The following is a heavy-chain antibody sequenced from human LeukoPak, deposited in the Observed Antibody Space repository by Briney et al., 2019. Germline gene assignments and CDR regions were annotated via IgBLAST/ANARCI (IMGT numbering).Heavy chain of an antibody. CDR2: ISWNSGSI. V-gene: IGHV3-9*01. D-gene: IGHD6-19*01. CDR3: AKDTGHSSGWYNWFDP. Sequence: GRSLRLSCAASGFTFDDYAMHWVRQAPGKGLEWVSGISWNSGSIGYADSVKGRFTISRDNAKNSLYLQMNSLRAEDTALYYCAKDTGHSSGWYNWFDPWGQGILVTVSS. J-gene: IGHJ5*02. CDR1: GFTFDDYA.